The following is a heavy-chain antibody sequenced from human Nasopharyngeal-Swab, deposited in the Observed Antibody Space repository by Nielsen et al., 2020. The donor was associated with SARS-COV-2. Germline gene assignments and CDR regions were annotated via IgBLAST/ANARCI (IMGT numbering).Heavy chain of an antibody. J-gene: IGHJ6*03. D-gene: IGHD4-17*01. Sequence: WIRQSPSRGLEWLGRTCYRSKWYNDYAVSVKSRITINPDTSKNQFSLHLNSVTPEDTAVHYCARARGAYGDYYYYYYTDVWGKGTTVTVSS. V-gene: IGHV6-1*01. CDR3: ARARGAYGDYYYYYYTDV. CDR2: TCYRSKWYN.